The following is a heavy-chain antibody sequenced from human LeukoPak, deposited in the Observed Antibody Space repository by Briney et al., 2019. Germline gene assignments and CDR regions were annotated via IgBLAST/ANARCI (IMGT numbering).Heavy chain of an antibody. CDR3: ARSRGTAMVKGDY. D-gene: IGHD5-18*01. V-gene: IGHV3-30-3*01. CDR2: ISYDGSNK. J-gene: IGHJ4*02. CDR1: GFTFSSYS. Sequence: GGSLRLSCAASGFTFSSYSMNWVRQAPGKGLEWVAVISYDGSNKYYADSVKGRFTISRDNSKNTLYLQMNSLRAEGTAVYYCARSRGTAMVKGDYWGQGTLVTVSS.